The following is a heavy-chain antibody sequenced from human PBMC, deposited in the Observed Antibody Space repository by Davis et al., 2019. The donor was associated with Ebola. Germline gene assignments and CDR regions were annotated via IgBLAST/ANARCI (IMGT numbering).Heavy chain of an antibody. V-gene: IGHV5-51*01. D-gene: IGHD2-8*02. Sequence: GESLKISCKGSGYSFTTYWIGWVRQMSGKGLKWMAIMFPGGSQITYSPSFQGQVTISADKSISTAYLQWTSLKASDTAMYYCASLRRTITGMDDAFDIWGKGTMVTVSS. CDR2: MFPGGSQI. CDR1: GYSFTTYW. CDR3: ASLRRTITGMDDAFDI. J-gene: IGHJ3*02.